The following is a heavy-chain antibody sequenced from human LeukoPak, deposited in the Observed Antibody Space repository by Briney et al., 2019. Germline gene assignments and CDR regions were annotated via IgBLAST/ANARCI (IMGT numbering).Heavy chain of an antibody. D-gene: IGHD6-19*01. V-gene: IGHV4-39*07. CDR1: GGSISSNSCC. Sequence: SETLSLTCTVSGGSISSNSCCWGWVRQPPGKGLEWIGSIYYSGSTYYNPSLKSRVTTSIDTSKNQFSLKLSSVTAADTAVYYCAREGSGWFDPWGQRTLVTVSS. J-gene: IGHJ5*02. CDR2: IYYSGST. CDR3: AREGSGWFDP.